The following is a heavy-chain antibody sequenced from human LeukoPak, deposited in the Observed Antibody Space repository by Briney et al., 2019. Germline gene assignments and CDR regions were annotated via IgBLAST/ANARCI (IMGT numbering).Heavy chain of an antibody. V-gene: IGHV3-73*01. D-gene: IGHD4-11*01. Sequence: GGSLKLSCAASGFTFSGSVMHWVRQASGRGLEWVGRIRSKASSYATAYAASVKGRFTISRDDSKNTAYLQMNSLRTEDTAVYYCAKDGGSVSTNYYYGMDVWGQGTTVTVSS. CDR2: IRSKASSYAT. J-gene: IGHJ6*02. CDR3: AKDGGSVSTNYYYGMDV. CDR1: GFTFSGSV.